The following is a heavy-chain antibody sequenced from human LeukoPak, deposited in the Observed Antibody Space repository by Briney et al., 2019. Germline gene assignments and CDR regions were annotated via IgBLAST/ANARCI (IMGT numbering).Heavy chain of an antibody. CDR1: GFTLSSYA. CDR3: AKQLDSGNYYPTGDDY. J-gene: IGHJ4*02. V-gene: IGHV3-23*01. Sequence: TGGSLRLSCAASGFTLSSYATSWVRQAPGQGLELVSAISGSGADTYYADSVKGRFTISRDASKNTLYLQMNSLRDEDTAVYYCAKQLDSGNYYPTGDDYWGQGTLVTVSS. CDR2: ISGSGADT. D-gene: IGHD3-10*01.